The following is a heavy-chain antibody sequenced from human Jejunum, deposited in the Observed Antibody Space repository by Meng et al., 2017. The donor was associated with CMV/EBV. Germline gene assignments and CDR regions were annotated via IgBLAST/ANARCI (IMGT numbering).Heavy chain of an antibody. CDR1: FTFSSFA. CDR2: ISDDGDNK. V-gene: IGHV3-30-3*01. D-gene: IGHD6-19*01. Sequence: FTFSSFAMHWVRQAPGKGLEWVAAISDDGDNKYHADSVKGRFTISRDNSKNTLYLQISSLRADDTAVYYCATEPGYSSGWYSDYWGQGTLVTVSS. CDR3: ATEPGYSSGWYSDY. J-gene: IGHJ4*02.